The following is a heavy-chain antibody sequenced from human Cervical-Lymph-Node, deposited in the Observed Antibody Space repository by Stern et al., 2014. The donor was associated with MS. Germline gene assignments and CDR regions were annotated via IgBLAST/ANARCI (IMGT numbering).Heavy chain of an antibody. CDR3: ARDGRHTNNYGLDV. J-gene: IGHJ6*02. V-gene: IGHV1-69*01. CDR2: IIPIIGLA. Sequence: VQLVESETEVKKPGSSVKVSCQASGGTFNVYAINWLRQAPGQGLEWMGGIIPIIGLANYAQKFQGRVTITADESTRTSSMQLTSLTSNDTAIYYCARDGRHTNNYGLDVWGQGTTVTVSS. CDR1: GGTFNVYA.